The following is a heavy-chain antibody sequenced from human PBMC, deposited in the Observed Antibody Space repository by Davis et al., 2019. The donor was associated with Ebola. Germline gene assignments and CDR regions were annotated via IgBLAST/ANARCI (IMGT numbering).Heavy chain of an antibody. CDR1: GFSFSSSS. Sequence: GESLKISCAASGFSFSSSSMAWVRQAPGKGLEWVSVISGRSTTIHYADSVKGRFTISRDNSKNTLYLQMNSLRAEDTAVYYCAKVQRGDWGQGTLVTVSS. D-gene: IGHD3-10*01. V-gene: IGHV3-23*01. CDR3: AKVQRGD. J-gene: IGHJ4*02. CDR2: ISGRSTTI.